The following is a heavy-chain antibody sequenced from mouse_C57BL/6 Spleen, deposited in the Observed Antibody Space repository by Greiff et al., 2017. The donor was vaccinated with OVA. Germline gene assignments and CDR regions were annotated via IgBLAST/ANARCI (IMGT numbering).Heavy chain of an antibody. CDR3: ARDDYFDY. J-gene: IGHJ2*01. CDR1: GFTFSDYY. CDR2: INYDGSST. V-gene: IGHV5-16*01. Sequence: EVQLQESEGGLVQPGSSMKLSCTASGFTFSDYYMAWVRQVPEKGLEWVANINYDGSSTYYLDSLKSRFIISRDNAKNILYLQMSSLKSEDTATYYCARDDYFDYWGQGTTLTVSS.